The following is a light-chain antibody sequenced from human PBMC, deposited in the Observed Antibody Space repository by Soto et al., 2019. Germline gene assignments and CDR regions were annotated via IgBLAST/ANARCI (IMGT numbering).Light chain of an antibody. V-gene: IGLV1-44*01. CDR3: AAWDGSLNVYV. Sequence: QSVLTQPPSASGPPGQRVPISCSGSSSSIGSNSVNWYQQLPRTAPKVPIYTNNQRPSGVPDRFSGSKSGTSASLAISGLQSEDEADYYCAAWDGSLNVYVFGTGTKLTVL. J-gene: IGLJ1*01. CDR1: SSSIGSNS. CDR2: TNN.